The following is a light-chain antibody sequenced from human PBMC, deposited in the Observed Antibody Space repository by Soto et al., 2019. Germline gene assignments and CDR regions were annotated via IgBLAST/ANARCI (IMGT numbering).Light chain of an antibody. CDR1: NIGSKS. CDR3: QVWDSARDHYV. CDR2: GDS. Sequence: SYVLTQPPSESVAPGQTARIICGGNNIGSKSVHWYQQRPGQAPVLVVYGDSDRHSGIPERFSGSNSGNTATLTISRVDAGDEADYYCQVWDSARDHYVFGTGTKLTVL. J-gene: IGLJ1*01. V-gene: IGLV3-21*02.